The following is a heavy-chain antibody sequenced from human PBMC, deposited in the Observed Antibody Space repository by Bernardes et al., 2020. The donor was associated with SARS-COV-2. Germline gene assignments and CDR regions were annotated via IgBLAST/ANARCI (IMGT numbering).Heavy chain of an antibody. CDR2: ISGSGGST. D-gene: IGHD5-18*01. CDR3: AVDTAMVTSAGVY. J-gene: IGHJ4*02. CDR1: GFTFSSYA. V-gene: IGHV3-23*01. Sequence: GSLRLSCAASGFTFSSYAMSWVRQAPGKGLEWVSAISGSGGSTYYADSVKGRFTISRDNSKNTLYLQMNSLRAEDTAVYYCAVDTAMVTSAGVYWGQGTLVTVSS.